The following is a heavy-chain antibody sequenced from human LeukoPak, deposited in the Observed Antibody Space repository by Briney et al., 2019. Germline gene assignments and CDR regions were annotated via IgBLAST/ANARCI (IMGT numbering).Heavy chain of an antibody. CDR3: AREGGYSGYGPDY. J-gene: IGHJ4*02. CDR2: INSDGSST. CDR1: GFTFSSYW. Sequence: GGSLRLSCAASGFTFSSYWMHWVRQAPGKGLVWVSRINSDGSSTSYADSVKGRFTISRDNAKNTLYLQMNSLRAEDTAVYYCAREGGYSGYGPDYWGQGTLVTVSS. V-gene: IGHV3-74*01. D-gene: IGHD5-12*01.